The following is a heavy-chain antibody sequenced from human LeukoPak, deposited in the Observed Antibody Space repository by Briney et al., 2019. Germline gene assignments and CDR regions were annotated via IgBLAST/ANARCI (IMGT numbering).Heavy chain of an antibody. V-gene: IGHV3-74*01. Sequence: GGSLRLSCAASGFTFSSYWMHWVRQAPGKGLVWVSRISSGGSSTSYADSVKGRFTISRDNAKNTLYLQMNSLRDEDTAVYYCARDPVRGYSGYDFDYWGQGTLVTVSS. CDR1: GFTFSSYW. J-gene: IGHJ4*02. CDR3: ARDPVRGYSGYDFDY. D-gene: IGHD5-12*01. CDR2: ISSGGSST.